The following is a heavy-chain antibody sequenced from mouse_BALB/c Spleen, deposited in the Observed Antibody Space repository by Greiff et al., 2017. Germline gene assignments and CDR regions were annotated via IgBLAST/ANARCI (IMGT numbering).Heavy chain of an antibody. Sequence: VQLQQSGPGLVAPSQSLSITCTVSGFSLTSYGVHWVRQPPGKGLEWLGVIWAGGSTNYNSALMSRLSISKDNSKSQVFLKMNSLQTDDTAMYYCARGHYYDYDEFAYWGQGTLVTVSA. CDR3: ARGHYYDYDEFAY. CDR2: IWAGGST. CDR1: GFSLTSYG. D-gene: IGHD2-4*01. J-gene: IGHJ3*01. V-gene: IGHV2-9*02.